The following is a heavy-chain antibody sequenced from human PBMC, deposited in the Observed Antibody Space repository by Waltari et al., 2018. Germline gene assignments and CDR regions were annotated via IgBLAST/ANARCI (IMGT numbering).Heavy chain of an antibody. V-gene: IGHV1-3*01. CDR2: INAGNGKT. J-gene: IGHJ5*02. Sequence: QVQLVESGGGVVQPGGSLRPSCAASGLTLSSYGMHWLRQAPGQRLEWMGGINAGNGKTKYSQKFQGRVTITRDTSASTAYMELSSLRSEDTAVYYCARAVRVGNWFDPWGQGTLVTVSS. CDR3: ARAVRVGNWFDP. CDR1: GLTLSSYG. D-gene: IGHD1-26*01.